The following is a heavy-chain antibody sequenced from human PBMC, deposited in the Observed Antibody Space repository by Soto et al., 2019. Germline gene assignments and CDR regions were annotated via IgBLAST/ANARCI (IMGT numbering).Heavy chain of an antibody. J-gene: IGHJ4*02. Sequence: QVQLVESGGGVVQPGRSLRVSCAASGFTFSSSGMHWVRQAPGKGLEWVAVISYDGINKYYADSVKGRFTISRDNSKNPLYLQMNSLRAEDTAVYYCAKDSDSSGFDYWGQGTLVTVSS. D-gene: IGHD3-22*01. CDR1: GFTFSSSG. V-gene: IGHV3-30*18. CDR3: AKDSDSSGFDY. CDR2: ISYDGINK.